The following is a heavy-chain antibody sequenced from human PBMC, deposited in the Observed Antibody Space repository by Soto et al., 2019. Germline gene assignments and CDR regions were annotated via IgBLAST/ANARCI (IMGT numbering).Heavy chain of an antibody. CDR2: IYSGDTT. V-gene: IGHV3-53*01. CDR3: HGYGY. CDR1: GFSVRANY. J-gene: IGHJ4*02. D-gene: IGHD5-18*01. Sequence: EVQLVESGGGLTQPGGSLRLSCAVSGFSVRANYMSWVRQAPGKGLEWVSVIYSGDTTYYADSVKGRFIISRDVSKNILYLQMNILRAEDTAVYYCHGYGYWGQGTLVTVSS.